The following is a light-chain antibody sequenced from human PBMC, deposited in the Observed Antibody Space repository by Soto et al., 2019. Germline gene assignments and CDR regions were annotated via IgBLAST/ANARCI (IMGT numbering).Light chain of an antibody. V-gene: IGLV2-23*02. CDR3: YSYAGSTTSRV. CDR1: SSDIGSQNL. J-gene: IGLJ1*01. Sequence: QSVLTQPASVSGSPGQSITISCTGTSSDIGSQNLVSWYQQHPGKAPKFIIYEVSKRPSGVSTRFSGSKSGNTASLTISGLQAEDEADYYCYSYAGSTTSRVFGTGTKVTVL. CDR2: EVS.